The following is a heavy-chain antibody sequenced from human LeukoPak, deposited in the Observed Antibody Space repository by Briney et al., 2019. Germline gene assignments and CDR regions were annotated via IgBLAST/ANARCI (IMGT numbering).Heavy chain of an antibody. D-gene: IGHD3-22*01. CDR2: ISYDGSNK. CDR3: ARDVSTYYDSSSFYGGSCFDY. Sequence: GGSLRFFCAASGFTFSSYAMHWVRQAPGKGLEWVALISYDGSNKYYADSVKARFIISRDNSKITVYLQMNSLRAEDTAVYYCARDVSTYYDSSSFYGGSCFDYWGQGILVTVSS. J-gene: IGHJ4*02. V-gene: IGHV3-30*04. CDR1: GFTFSSYA.